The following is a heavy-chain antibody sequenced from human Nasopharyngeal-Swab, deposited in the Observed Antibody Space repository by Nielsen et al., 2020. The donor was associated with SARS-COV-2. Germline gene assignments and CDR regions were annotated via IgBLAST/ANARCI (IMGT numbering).Heavy chain of an antibody. V-gene: IGHV1-24*01. CDR2: FDPEDGET. CDR1: GYTLTELS. CDR3: RAVPAAMWYYYYGMDV. D-gene: IGHD2-2*01. Sequence: ASVKVSCKVSGYTLTELSMHWVRQAPGKGLEWMGGFDPEDGETIYAQKFQGRVTMTEDTSTDTAYMELSSLRSEDTAVYYCRAVPAAMWYYYYGMDVWGQGTTVTVSS. J-gene: IGHJ6*02.